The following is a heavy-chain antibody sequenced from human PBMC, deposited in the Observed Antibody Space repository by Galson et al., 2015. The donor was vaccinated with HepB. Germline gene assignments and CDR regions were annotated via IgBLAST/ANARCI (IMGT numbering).Heavy chain of an antibody. CDR1: HGSINNYY. CDR2: IRYTGDT. J-gene: IGHJ4*02. CDR3: ARHPGRGSVGYAFDL. Sequence: LSLTCSVSHGSINNYYWSWIRQSPGKRPEWIGYIRYTGDTTYNPSLGYRVGMSVDTSINQVSLWLTSVTAADTALYYCARHPGRGSVGYAFDLWGQGTLVTVSA. D-gene: IGHD5-12*01. V-gene: IGHV4-59*08.